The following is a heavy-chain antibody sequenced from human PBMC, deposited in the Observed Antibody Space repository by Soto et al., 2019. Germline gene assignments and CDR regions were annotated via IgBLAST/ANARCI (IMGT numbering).Heavy chain of an antibody. J-gene: IGHJ4*02. Sequence: EVQLVESGGGLVQPGGSLTLSCAASGFTFSSYWMHWVRQAPGKGLVWVARIKSDGSGTIYADSVKGRLTISRDNAXSSXYLQMNRLGSEATAVYFCARCDGDYYDGNDYRGRHWCQGALVTVSS. D-gene: IGHD3-22*01. CDR3: ARCDGDYYDGNDYRGRH. V-gene: IGHV3-74*01. CDR1: GFTFSSYW. CDR2: IKSDGSGT.